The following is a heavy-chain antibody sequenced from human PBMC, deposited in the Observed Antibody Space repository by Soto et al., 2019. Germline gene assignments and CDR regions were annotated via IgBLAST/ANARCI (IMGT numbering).Heavy chain of an antibody. CDR3: ASGAAFYYDTSGY. V-gene: IGHV3-30-3*01. CDR1: GFNFNIHA. Sequence: GGSLRLSCAAPGFNFNIHAFHWIRQAPGEGLEWVAVMSPGGNSQYYADSVKGRFTISRDTSKSTLYLQMTSLRPEDTAVYYCASGAAFYYDTSGYWGQGTLVTVSS. J-gene: IGHJ4*02. D-gene: IGHD3-22*01. CDR2: MSPGGNSQ.